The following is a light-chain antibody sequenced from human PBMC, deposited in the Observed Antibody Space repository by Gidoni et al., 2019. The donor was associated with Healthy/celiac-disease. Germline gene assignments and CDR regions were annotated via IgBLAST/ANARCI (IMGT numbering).Light chain of an antibody. Sequence: DLQMTQSPSTLSASVGDRVTITCRASQSISSWLAWYQQKPGKAPKLLIYKASSLESGVPSRFSGSGSGTEFTLTISSLQPDDFATYYCQQYNSYPLTVGGGTKVEIK. J-gene: IGKJ4*01. V-gene: IGKV1-5*03. CDR3: QQYNSYPLT. CDR2: KAS. CDR1: QSISSW.